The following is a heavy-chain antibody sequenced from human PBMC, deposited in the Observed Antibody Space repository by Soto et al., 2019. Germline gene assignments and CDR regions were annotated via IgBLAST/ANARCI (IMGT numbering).Heavy chain of an antibody. J-gene: IGHJ3*01. CDR1: GGSISSYY. D-gene: IGHD3-22*01. V-gene: IGHV4-59*01. CDR3: ARDLGVYDSSSYYYVNAFDV. Sequence: PSETLSLTCTVSGGSISSYYWSWIRQPPGKGLEWIGYIYYSGSTNYNPSLKSRVTISVDTSKNQFSLKLSSVTAADTAVYYCARDLGVYDSSSYYYVNAFDVWGQGTMVTVSS. CDR2: IYYSGST.